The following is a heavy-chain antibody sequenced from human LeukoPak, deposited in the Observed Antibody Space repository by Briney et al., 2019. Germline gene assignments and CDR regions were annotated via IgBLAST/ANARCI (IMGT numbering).Heavy chain of an antibody. CDR3: ASGISFDY. CDR1: GYSISSGYY. CDR2: IYHSGST. Sequence: SETLSLTCTVSGYSISSGYYWGWIRQPPGKGLEWIGSIYHSGSTYYNPSLKRRVTISVDTSKNQFSLKLSSVTAADTAVYYCASGISFDYWGQGTLVTVSS. D-gene: IGHD1-26*01. V-gene: IGHV4-38-2*02. J-gene: IGHJ4*02.